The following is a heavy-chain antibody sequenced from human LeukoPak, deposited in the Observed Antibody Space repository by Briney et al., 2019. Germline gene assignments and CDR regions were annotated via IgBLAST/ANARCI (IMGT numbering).Heavy chain of an antibody. D-gene: IGHD6-19*01. CDR1: RFTFTCYA. Sequence: GSLRLSSPASRFTFTCYAMSWVRPAPVKGREWVSAIIGSGGSTYYTDYVKGRFTISIDNSKNTLYLQMNSLRAEDTAVYYGAKTIYSSGWFDYFDYWGQGTLVTVSS. CDR3: AKTIYSSGWFDYFDY. J-gene: IGHJ4*02. V-gene: IGHV3-23*01. CDR2: IIGSGGST.